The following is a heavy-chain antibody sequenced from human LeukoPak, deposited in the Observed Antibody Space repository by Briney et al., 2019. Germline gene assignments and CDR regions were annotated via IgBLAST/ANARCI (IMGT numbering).Heavy chain of an antibody. Sequence: GASVKVSCKASGYTFTGYYMHWVRQAPGQGLEWMGWINPNNGGTNYAQRFQGRVTMTRDTSISTAYMELSRLRSDDTAVYYCARDTAMALFDYWGQGTLVTVSS. J-gene: IGHJ4*02. CDR3: ARDTAMALFDY. D-gene: IGHD5-18*01. CDR2: INPNNGGT. V-gene: IGHV1-2*02. CDR1: GYTFTGYY.